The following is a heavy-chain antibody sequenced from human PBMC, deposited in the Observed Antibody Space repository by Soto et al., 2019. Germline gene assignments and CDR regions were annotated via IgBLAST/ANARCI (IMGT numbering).Heavy chain of an antibody. CDR1: GFTFSSYW. CDR2: IKQDGSEK. V-gene: IGHV3-7*03. CDR3: ARSWSGYSYAPTGPDRVFDY. J-gene: IGHJ4*02. Sequence: EVQLVESGGGLVQPGGALRLSCAASGFTFSSYWMSWVRQAPGKGLEWVANIKQDGSEKYYVDSVKGRFTISRDNAKNSLYLQMNSLRAEDTVVYYCARSWSGYSYAPTGPDRVFDYWGQGTLVTVSS. D-gene: IGHD5-18*01.